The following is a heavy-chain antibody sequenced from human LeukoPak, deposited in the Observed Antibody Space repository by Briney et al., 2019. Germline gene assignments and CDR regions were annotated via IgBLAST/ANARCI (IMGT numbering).Heavy chain of an antibody. Sequence: KPSETLSLTCTVSGGSISSSNYYWGWIRQPPGKGLEWIGSIYYSGSTYYNPSLKSRVTISVDTSKNQFSLKLSSLTAADTAVYYCATSGWYQAGVYWGQGTLVTVSS. J-gene: IGHJ4*02. CDR2: IYYSGST. CDR1: GGSISSSNYY. V-gene: IGHV4-39*07. D-gene: IGHD6-13*01. CDR3: ATSGWYQAGVY.